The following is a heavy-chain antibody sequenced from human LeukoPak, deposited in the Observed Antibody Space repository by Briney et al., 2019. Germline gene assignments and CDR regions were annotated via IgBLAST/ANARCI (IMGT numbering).Heavy chain of an antibody. CDR1: GYTFTSYD. J-gene: IGHJ5*02. CDR2: MNPNSGNT. D-gene: IGHD3-3*01. CDR3: ARGPTDDSWSGYPWWFDP. V-gene: IGHV1-8*02. Sequence: ASVKVSCKASGYTFTSYDITWVRQATGQGLEWMGWMNPNSGNTGYAQKFQGRVTMTRNTSISTAYMELSSLRSEDSAVYYCARGPTDDSWSGYPWWFDPWGQGTLVTVPS.